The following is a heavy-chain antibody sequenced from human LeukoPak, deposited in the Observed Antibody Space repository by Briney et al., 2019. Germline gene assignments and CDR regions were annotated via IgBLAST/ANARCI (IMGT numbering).Heavy chain of an antibody. CDR3: ASSLRFGAYYFDY. D-gene: IGHD3-10*01. Sequence: SETLSLTCTVSGDSISSSSYYWGWIRQPPGKGLEWIGSIYYSGNTYYNPSLKSRLTISVDTSKNQFSLKLSSVTAADTAVYYCASSLRFGAYYFDYWGQGTLVTVSS. CDR2: IYYSGNT. V-gene: IGHV4-39*07. CDR1: GDSISSSSYY. J-gene: IGHJ4*02.